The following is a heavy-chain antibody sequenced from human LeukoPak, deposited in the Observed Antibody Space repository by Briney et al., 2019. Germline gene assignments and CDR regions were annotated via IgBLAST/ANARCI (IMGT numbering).Heavy chain of an antibody. CDR1: GGSISSSSYY. CDR3: ARKPIVNTAWYYFDY. CDR2: VYYTGAS. V-gene: IGHV4-39*07. D-gene: IGHD3-22*01. Sequence: SETLSLTCTVSGGSISSSSYYWGWIRQPPGKGLEWIGSVYYTGASYYNPSLKSRVTISIDTSKNHFSLNLTSVTAADTAVYYCARKPIVNTAWYYFDYWGQGTLVTVSS. J-gene: IGHJ4*02.